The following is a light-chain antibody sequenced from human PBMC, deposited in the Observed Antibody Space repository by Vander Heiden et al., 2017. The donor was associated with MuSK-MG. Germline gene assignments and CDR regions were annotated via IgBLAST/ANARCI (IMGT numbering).Light chain of an antibody. Sequence: EIVLTQSPGTLSLSPGERATLSCRASQSVSSSYVAWYQQKRGQAPRFLIYGASSRASGIPDRFSGSGSGTDFTLTISRLEPEDFAVYYCQQDGSSPWTFGQGTKVEIK. J-gene: IGKJ1*01. CDR1: QSVSSSY. CDR2: GAS. CDR3: QQDGSSPWT. V-gene: IGKV3-20*01.